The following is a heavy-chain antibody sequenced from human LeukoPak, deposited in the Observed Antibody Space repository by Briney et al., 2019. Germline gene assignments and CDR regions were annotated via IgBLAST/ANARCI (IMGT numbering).Heavy chain of an antibody. CDR1: GFTVSSNY. CDR3: ARYLTGWSSAFDI. Sequence: GGSLRLSCVASGFTVSSNYMSWVRQALGKGLEWVSVIYNSGSTYHADSVKGRFTISRDNSKNTLYLQMNSLRAEDTAVYYCARYLTGWSSAFDIWGQGTMVTVSS. J-gene: IGHJ3*02. CDR2: IYNSGST. V-gene: IGHV3-66*01. D-gene: IGHD6-19*01.